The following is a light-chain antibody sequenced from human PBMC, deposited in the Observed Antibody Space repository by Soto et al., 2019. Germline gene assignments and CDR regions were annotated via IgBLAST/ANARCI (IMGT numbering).Light chain of an antibody. V-gene: IGLV2-14*01. Sequence: QSALTQPASVSGSPGQSITISCTGTISDVGGYNYVSWYQQHPGKAPKLMIYEVSHRPSGVSNRFSGSKSGNTASLTISGLQAEDEADYYCTSFSSSTSLDVFGTGTKLTVL. CDR3: TSFSSSTSLDV. J-gene: IGLJ1*01. CDR1: ISDVGGYNY. CDR2: EVS.